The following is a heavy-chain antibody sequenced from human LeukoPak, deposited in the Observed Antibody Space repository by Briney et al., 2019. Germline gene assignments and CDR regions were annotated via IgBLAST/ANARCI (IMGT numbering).Heavy chain of an antibody. Sequence: SETLSLTCAVYGGSFSGCYWSWMRQPPGKGLEWIGEINHSGSTNYNPSLTSRVTISVDTSKNQFSLKLSSVTAADTAVYYCARGVHFSFVVVIARAGDWFDPWAQGTLVTVFS. J-gene: IGHJ5*02. CDR1: GGSFSGCY. CDR3: ARGVHFSFVVVIARAGDWFDP. CDR2: INHSGST. D-gene: IGHD2-21*01. V-gene: IGHV4-34*01.